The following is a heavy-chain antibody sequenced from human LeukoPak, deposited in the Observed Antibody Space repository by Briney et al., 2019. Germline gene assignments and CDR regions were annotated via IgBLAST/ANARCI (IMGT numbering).Heavy chain of an antibody. J-gene: IGHJ5*02. D-gene: IGHD4-17*01. CDR2: IYYSGST. CDR3: ARVGGNYGDYGWFDP. CDR1: GGSISSYY. Sequence: SETLSLTCTVSGGSISSYYWSWIRQPPGRGLEWIGYIYYSGSTNYNPSLKSRVTISVDTSKNQFSLKLSSVTAADTAVYYCARVGGNYGDYGWFDPWGQGTLVTVSS. V-gene: IGHV4-59*01.